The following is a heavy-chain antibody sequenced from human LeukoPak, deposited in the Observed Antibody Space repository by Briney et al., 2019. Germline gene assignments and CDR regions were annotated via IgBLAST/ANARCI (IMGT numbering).Heavy chain of an antibody. CDR1: GYIFSSYV. Sequence: ASVKVSCKASGYIFSSYVMNWVRQAPGQGLEWMGWINTYTGNPTYAQGFTGRFVFSLDTSVSTTYLQISSLKAEDTAVYYCAREEIVGAAQDAFDIWGQGTMVTVSS. CDR2: INTYTGNP. CDR3: AREEIVGAAQDAFDI. V-gene: IGHV7-4-1*02. J-gene: IGHJ3*02. D-gene: IGHD1-26*01.